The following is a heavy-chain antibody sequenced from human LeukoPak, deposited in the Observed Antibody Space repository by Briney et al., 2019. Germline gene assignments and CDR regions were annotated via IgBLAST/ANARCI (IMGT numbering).Heavy chain of an antibody. Sequence: PGGSLRLSCAASGFTFSSYSMNWVRQAPGKGLEWVSYISSSSSTIYYADSVKGRFTISRDNAKNSLYLQMNSLRAEDTAVYYCARDYQTARGPYYYYYMDVWGKGTTVTISS. CDR1: GFTFSSYS. V-gene: IGHV3-48*01. D-gene: IGHD5-24*01. CDR2: ISSSSSTI. CDR3: ARDYQTARGPYYYYYMDV. J-gene: IGHJ6*03.